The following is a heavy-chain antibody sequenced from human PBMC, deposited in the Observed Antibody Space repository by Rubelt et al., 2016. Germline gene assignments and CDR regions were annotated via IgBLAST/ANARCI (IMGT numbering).Heavy chain of an antibody. V-gene: IGHV3-48*01. CDR3: ARDLGVIPVNWFDP. Sequence: SCAASGFTFSSYSMNWVRQAPGKGLEWVSYISSSSSSTIYYADSVKGRFTISRDNAKNLLYLQMNSLRAEETAVYYCARDLGVIPVNWFDPWGQGTLVTVSS. D-gene: IGHD2-8*01. CDR1: GFTFSSYS. CDR2: ISSSSSSTI. J-gene: IGHJ5*02.